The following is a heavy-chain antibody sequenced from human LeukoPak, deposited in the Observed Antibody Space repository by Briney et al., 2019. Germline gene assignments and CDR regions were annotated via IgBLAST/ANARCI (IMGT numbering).Heavy chain of an antibody. CDR2: INSDSNYI. J-gene: IGHJ3*02. Sequence: GGSLRLSCAASGFTFRSYSTNWVRQAPGKGLEWVSSINSDSNYIYYADSVQGRFTISRDNAKNSLYLQMNSLRAEDTAVYYCAVAYYYGSGDAFDIWGQGTKVTVSS. V-gene: IGHV3-21*01. CDR3: AVAYYYGSGDAFDI. CDR1: GFTFRSYS. D-gene: IGHD3-10*01.